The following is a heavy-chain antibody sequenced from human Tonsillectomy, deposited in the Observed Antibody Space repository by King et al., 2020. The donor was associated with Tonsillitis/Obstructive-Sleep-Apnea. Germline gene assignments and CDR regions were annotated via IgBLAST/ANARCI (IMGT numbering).Heavy chain of an antibody. CDR1: RYSLTSYW. CDR3: ARLTRDRYCSSTSCYFGAFDI. J-gene: IGHJ3*02. V-gene: IGHV5-51*01. CDR2: IYSGDSDT. D-gene: IGHD2-2*01. Sequence: QLVQSGAEVKKPGESLKISCKGSRYSLTSYWIGWVRQMPGKGLEWMGIIYSGDSDTRYSPSFQGQVTISADKSITTAYLQWSSLKASDTATYYCARLTRDRYCSSTSCYFGAFDIWGQGTMVTVSS.